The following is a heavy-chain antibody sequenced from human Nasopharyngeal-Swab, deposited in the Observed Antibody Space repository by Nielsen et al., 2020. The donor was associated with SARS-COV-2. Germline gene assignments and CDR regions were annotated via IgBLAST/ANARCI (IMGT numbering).Heavy chain of an antibody. J-gene: IGHJ4*02. CDR2: INHSGST. CDR3: ARGNGAFDY. V-gene: IGHV4-34*01. CDR1: GGSFSGYY. Sequence: SETLSLTCAVYGGSFSGYYWSWIRQPPGKGLEWIGEINHSGSTNYNPSLKDRVTISVDTSKNQFSLKLSSVTAADTAVYYCARGNGAFDYWGQGTLVTVSS. D-gene: IGHD4-17*01.